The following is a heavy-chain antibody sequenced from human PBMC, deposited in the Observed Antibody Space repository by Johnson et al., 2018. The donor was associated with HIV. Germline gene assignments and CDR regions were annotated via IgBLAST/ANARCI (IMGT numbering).Heavy chain of an antibody. CDR1: GFSVSNNY. CDR2: MYSGGTT. J-gene: IGHJ3*02. D-gene: IGHD1-26*01. Sequence: VQLVESGGGLVQPGGSLRLSCAASGFSVSNNYMSWVRQAPGKGPEWVSVMYSGGTTYYADSVKGRFTISSDNSRNTLYLQMNSLRAEDTAVFYCARDLVVGDHSTPLTHAFDIWGQGTMVTVSS. V-gene: IGHV3-66*01. CDR3: ARDLVVGDHSTPLTHAFDI.